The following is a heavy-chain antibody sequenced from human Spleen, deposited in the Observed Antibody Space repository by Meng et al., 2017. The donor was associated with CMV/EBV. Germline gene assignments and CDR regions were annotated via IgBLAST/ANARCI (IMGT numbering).Heavy chain of an antibody. CDR1: GYTFTGYY. V-gene: IGHV1-2*02. CDR2: INSNSGGT. Sequence: ASVKVSCKASGYTFTGYYMHWVRQAPGQGLEWMGWINSNSGGTNYAQKFQGRVTMTRDTSISTAYMELSGLTSDDTAMYYCAGGGSAWHEILHWGQGTLVTVSS. J-gene: IGHJ4*02. D-gene: IGHD6-19*01. CDR3: AGGGSAWHEILH.